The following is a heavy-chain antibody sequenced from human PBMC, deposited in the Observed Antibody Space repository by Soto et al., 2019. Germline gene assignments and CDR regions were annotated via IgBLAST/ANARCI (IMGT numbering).Heavy chain of an antibody. D-gene: IGHD3-22*01. CDR1: GYTFTSYG. CDR3: AREGSYHDFDY. CDR2: ISGYNGDT. Sequence: QVQLVQSGAEVKKPGASVKVSCKASGYTFTSYGITWVRQAPGQGLAWMGWISGYNGDTNYAQKFQGRVTLTTDTSTSTAYLEVMTLRSDDTAVYYWAREGSYHDFDYWGLGTLVTVSS. J-gene: IGHJ4*02. V-gene: IGHV1-18*01.